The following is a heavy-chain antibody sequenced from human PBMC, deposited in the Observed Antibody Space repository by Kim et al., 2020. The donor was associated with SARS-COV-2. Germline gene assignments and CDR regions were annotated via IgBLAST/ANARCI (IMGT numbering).Heavy chain of an antibody. CDR1: GFTFSSYD. D-gene: IGHD2-2*01. V-gene: IGHV3-13*01. CDR3: ARGYQPPVYYYGMDV. Sequence: GGSLRLSCAASGFTFSSYDMHWVRQATGKGLEWVSAIGTAGDTYYPGSVKGRFTISRENAKNSLYLQMNSLRAGDTAVYYCARGYQPPVYYYGMDVWGQGTTVTVSS. CDR2: IGTAGDT. J-gene: IGHJ6*02.